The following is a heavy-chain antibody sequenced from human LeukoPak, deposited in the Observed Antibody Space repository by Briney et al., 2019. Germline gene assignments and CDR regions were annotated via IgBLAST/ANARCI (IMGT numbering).Heavy chain of an antibody. D-gene: IGHD6-6*01. CDR1: GFTFSNYW. V-gene: IGHV3-7*01. J-gene: IGHJ4*02. Sequence: PGGSLRLSCAASGFTFSNYWMSWVRQAPGKGLEWVANIKQDGSEKYYVDSVKGRFTISRDNAKNTLYLQMNSLRVEDTAVYYCARVLAARPFDYWGQGTLVTVSS. CDR3: ARVLAARPFDY. CDR2: IKQDGSEK.